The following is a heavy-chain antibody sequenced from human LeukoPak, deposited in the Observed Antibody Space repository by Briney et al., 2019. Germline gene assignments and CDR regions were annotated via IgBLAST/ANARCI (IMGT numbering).Heavy chain of an antibody. J-gene: IGHJ4*02. CDR3: ARDGFTDGGDY. CDR2: ISAHNGNT. V-gene: IGHV1-18*01. D-gene: IGHD4-23*01. CDR1: GYTFTSYD. Sequence: ASVKVSCKASGYTFTSYDINWVRQATGQGLEWMGWISAHNGNTNYAQKLQGRVTMTTDTSTSTAYMELRSLRSDDTAVYYCARDGFTDGGDYWGQGTLVTVPS.